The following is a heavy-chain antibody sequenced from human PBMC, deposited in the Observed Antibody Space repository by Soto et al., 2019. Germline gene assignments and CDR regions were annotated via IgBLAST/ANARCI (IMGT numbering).Heavy chain of an antibody. J-gene: IGHJ3*01. D-gene: IGHD6-13*01. CDR2: IYSGGST. Sequence: EVQLVESGGGLVQPGGSLRLSCAASGFTVSSNYMSWVRQAPGKGLEWVSVIYSGGSTYYADSVKGRFTISRDNSKNTLDLQMNSLRAEDTAVYYCARVEAAAGRGGAFDFWGQGTMVTVSS. CDR3: ARVEAAAGRGGAFDF. V-gene: IGHV3-66*01. CDR1: GFTVSSNY.